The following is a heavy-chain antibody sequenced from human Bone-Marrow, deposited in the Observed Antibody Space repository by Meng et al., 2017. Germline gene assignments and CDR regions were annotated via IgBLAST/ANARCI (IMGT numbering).Heavy chain of an antibody. J-gene: IGHJ4*02. CDR3: ASGSIAAAGPDY. CDR2: MNPNSGNT. CDR1: GYTLTSYD. V-gene: IGHV1-8*01. D-gene: IGHD6-13*01. Sequence: QVQRGQSRAEGKNPGASVKASCKASGYTLTSYDINWVRQATGQGLEWMGWMNPNSGNTGYAQKFQGRVTMTRKTSISTAYMELSSLRSEDTAVYYCASGSIAAAGPDYWGQGTLVTVSS.